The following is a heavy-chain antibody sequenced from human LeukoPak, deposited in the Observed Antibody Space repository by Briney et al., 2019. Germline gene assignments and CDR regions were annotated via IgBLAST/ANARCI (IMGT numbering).Heavy chain of an antibody. Sequence: SETLSLTCTVSGGTISNTIDYWGWIRQPPGNGLEWIGSASYSGSTYYNPSLESRVIISVDTSKNQFSLRLSSVTAADTAIYYCARLRSYGGNRGRTDWGQGTLVAVSS. V-gene: IGHV4-39*01. D-gene: IGHD4-23*01. CDR2: ASYSGST. J-gene: IGHJ4*02. CDR3: ARLRSYGGNRGRTD. CDR1: GGTISNTIDY.